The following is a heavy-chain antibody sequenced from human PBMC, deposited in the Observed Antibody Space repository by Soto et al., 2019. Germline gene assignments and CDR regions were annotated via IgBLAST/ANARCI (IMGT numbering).Heavy chain of an antibody. CDR3: ARDRGIAALGNWFDP. Sequence: SETLSLTCTVSGGSISSGGYYWSWIRQHPGKGLGWIGYIYYSGSTYYNPSLKSRVTISVDTSKNQFSLKLSSVTAADTAVYYCARDRGIAALGNWFDPWGQGTLVTSPQ. D-gene: IGHD6-13*01. CDR1: GGSISSGGYY. J-gene: IGHJ5*02. CDR2: IYYSGST. V-gene: IGHV4-31*03.